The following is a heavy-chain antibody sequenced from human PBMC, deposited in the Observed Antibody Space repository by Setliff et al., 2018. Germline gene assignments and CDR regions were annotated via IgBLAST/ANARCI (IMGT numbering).Heavy chain of an antibody. J-gene: IGHJ5*02. Sequence: SETLSLTCTVYGGSFSNYYWSWIRQPPGKGLEWIGEINHSGSTNYNPSLTSRVTISVDTSKNQFSLKLSSVTAADTAVYYCAREKGGYSGYDYWFDPWGQGTLVTVSS. V-gene: IGHV4-34*01. D-gene: IGHD5-12*01. CDR2: INHSGST. CDR1: GGSFSNYY. CDR3: AREKGGYSGYDYWFDP.